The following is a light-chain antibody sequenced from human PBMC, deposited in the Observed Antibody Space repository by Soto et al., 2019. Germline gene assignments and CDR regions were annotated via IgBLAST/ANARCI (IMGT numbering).Light chain of an antibody. J-gene: IGKJ5*01. CDR3: QQSYSTPSIT. CDR1: QSISSY. CDR2: AAS. V-gene: IGKV1-39*01. Sequence: DIQMTQSPPSLSASVGDRVTITCRASQSISSYLNWYQQKPGEAPKLLIYAASSLQSGVPSRFSGSGSGTDFTLTISSLQPEDFATYYCQQSYSTPSITFGQGTRLEIK.